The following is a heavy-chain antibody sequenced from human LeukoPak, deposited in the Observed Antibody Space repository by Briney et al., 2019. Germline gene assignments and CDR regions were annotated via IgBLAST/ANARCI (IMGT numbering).Heavy chain of an antibody. J-gene: IGHJ3*02. D-gene: IGHD4-17*01. Sequence: GSLRLSCAASGFAFSSFAMNWVRQAPGKGLEWVSSISSSSSYIYYADSVKGRFTISRDNSKNTLYLQMNSLRAEDSSVYYCARPTTVTTISADAFDIWGQGTMVTVPS. V-gene: IGHV3-21*01. CDR1: GFAFSSFA. CDR2: ISSSSSYI. CDR3: ARPTTVTTISADAFDI.